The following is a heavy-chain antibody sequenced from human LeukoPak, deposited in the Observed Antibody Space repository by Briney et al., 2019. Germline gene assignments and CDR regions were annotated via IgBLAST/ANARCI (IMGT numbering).Heavy chain of an antibody. Sequence: SETLSLTCTVSGYSISSGYYWGWIRQPPGKGLEWIGSIYHSGSTYYNPSLKSRVTISVDTSKNQFSLKLSSVTAAGTAVYYCARVIATVTYLDYWGQGTLVTVSS. V-gene: IGHV4-38-2*02. CDR2: IYHSGST. CDR1: GYSISSGYY. CDR3: ARVIATVTYLDY. J-gene: IGHJ4*02. D-gene: IGHD4-17*01.